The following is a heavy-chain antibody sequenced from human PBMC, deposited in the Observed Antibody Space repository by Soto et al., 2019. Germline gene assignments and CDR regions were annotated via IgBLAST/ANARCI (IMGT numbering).Heavy chain of an antibody. Sequence: EVQLLEAGGDLVQPGGSLRLSCAASGFTFSSYAMSWVRQAPGKGLEWVSAISGSGGSTYYADSVKGRFTISRDNSKNTLYLQMNSLRAEDTAVYYCAKVVGYCSGGSCYLYYFDYWGQGTLVTVSS. D-gene: IGHD2-15*01. V-gene: IGHV3-23*01. J-gene: IGHJ4*02. CDR1: GFTFSSYA. CDR3: AKVVGYCSGGSCYLYYFDY. CDR2: ISGSGGST.